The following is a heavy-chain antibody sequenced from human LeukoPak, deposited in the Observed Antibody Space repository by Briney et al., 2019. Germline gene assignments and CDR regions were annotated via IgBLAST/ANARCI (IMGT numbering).Heavy chain of an antibody. CDR3: AKAVLHVVVTATNHFDY. Sequence: GGALRLSCAASGFTFSSYGMHWVRQAPGKGLEGVAVISYDGSNKYYADSVKGRFTISRDNSKNTLYLQMNSLRAEDTAVYYCAKAVLHVVVTATNHFDYWGQGTLVTVSS. J-gene: IGHJ4*02. V-gene: IGHV3-30*18. D-gene: IGHD2-21*02. CDR1: GFTFSSYG. CDR2: ISYDGSNK.